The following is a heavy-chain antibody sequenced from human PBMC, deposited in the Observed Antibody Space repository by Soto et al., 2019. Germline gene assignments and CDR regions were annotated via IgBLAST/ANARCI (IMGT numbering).Heavy chain of an antibody. CDR3: ARGLTPPGAPAWYYFDS. Sequence: SETLSLTCTVSGASITSSSYWSWIRQPAGKGLEWIGRFPLSGTTNYNPSLRSRVTMSADVSKNQFSLRLTSVTAADTALYYCARGLTPPGAPAWYYFDSWGQGTLVTVSS. CDR1: GASITSSSY. CDR2: FPLSGTT. J-gene: IGHJ4*02. V-gene: IGHV4-4*07. D-gene: IGHD2-8*02.